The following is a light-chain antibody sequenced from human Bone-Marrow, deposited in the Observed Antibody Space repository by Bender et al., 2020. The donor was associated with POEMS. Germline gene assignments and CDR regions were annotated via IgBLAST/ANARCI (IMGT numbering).Light chain of an antibody. J-gene: IGLJ2*01. CDR1: SGDVGNYNL. Sequence: QSVLTQPASVSGSPGQSITMSCTGTSGDVGNYNLVSWYQQHPGKAPKLIIYEGNKRASRISNRFSGSKSGNTASLTISGLQAEDEADYYCCSYVDGDTLIFGGGTRLTV. CDR2: EGN. V-gene: IGLV2-23*01. CDR3: CSYVDGDTLI.